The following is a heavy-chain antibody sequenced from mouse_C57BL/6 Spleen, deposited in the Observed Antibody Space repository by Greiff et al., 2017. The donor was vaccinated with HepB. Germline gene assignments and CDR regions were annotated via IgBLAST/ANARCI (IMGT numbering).Heavy chain of an antibody. Sequence: EVKLVESGGGLVKPGGSLKLSCAASGFTFSSYTMSWVRQTPEKRLEWVATISGGGGNTYYPDSVKGRFTISRDNAKNTLYLQMSSLRSEDTALYYCARQGNWDAYFDYWGQGTTLTVSS. CDR3: ARQGNWDAYFDY. D-gene: IGHD4-1*01. CDR1: GFTFSSYT. V-gene: IGHV5-9*01. CDR2: ISGGGGNT. J-gene: IGHJ2*01.